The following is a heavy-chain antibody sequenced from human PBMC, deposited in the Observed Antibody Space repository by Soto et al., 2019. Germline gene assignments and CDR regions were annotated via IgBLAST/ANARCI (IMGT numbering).Heavy chain of an antibody. CDR3: SGDGAGNDRFDY. CDR1: GDSVSSNGAT. Sequence: QVQLQQSGPGLVKPSQTLSLTCAISGDSVSSNGATWNWIRQSPSRGLEWLGRTYYRSKWYKDYAVSVKSRITINRDTSKNHFSPQLNSVTPEDTAVYYCSGDGAGNDRFDYCGQGNLVNVSS. CDR2: TYYRSKWYK. D-gene: IGHD1-1*01. V-gene: IGHV6-1*01. J-gene: IGHJ4*02.